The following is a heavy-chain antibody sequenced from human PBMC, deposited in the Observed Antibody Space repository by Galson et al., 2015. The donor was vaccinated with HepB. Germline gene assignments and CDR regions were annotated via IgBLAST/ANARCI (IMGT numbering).Heavy chain of an antibody. D-gene: IGHD6-13*01. J-gene: IGHJ3*02. CDR2: ISYDGSNK. V-gene: IGHV3-30*04. CDR1: GFTVSGYA. Sequence: SLRLYCAASGFTVSGYAMHWVRQAPGKGLEWVAVISYDGSNKYYADSVKGRFTISRDNSKNTLYLQMNSLRAEDTAVYYCARDPSSWYPMVSGDAFDIWGQGTMVTVSS. CDR3: ARDPSSWYPMVSGDAFDI.